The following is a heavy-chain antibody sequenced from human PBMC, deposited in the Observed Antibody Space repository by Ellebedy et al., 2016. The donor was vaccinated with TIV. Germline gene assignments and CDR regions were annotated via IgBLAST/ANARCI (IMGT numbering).Heavy chain of an antibody. CDR3: ASQHDPKYNYYMDV. Sequence: MPSETLSLTCTVSGDSISPYYLNWIRQPPGKGLEWIGYIHYSGNANYNPYLQSRLTISVNTSKNQFSLNLSSLTAADTAMNYCASQHDPKYNYYMDVWGKGTTVTVSS. J-gene: IGHJ6*03. CDR2: IHYSGNA. CDR1: GDSISPYY. V-gene: IGHV4-59*01.